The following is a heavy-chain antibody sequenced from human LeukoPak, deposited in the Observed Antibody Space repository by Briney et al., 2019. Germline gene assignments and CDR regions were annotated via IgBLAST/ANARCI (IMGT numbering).Heavy chain of an antibody. Sequence: GGSLRLSCAASGFTFSSYSMNWVRQAPGKGLEWVSSISSSSSYIYSADSVKGRFTISRDNAKNSLYLQMNSLRAEDTAVYYCAKQVPFDYWGQGTLVTVSS. V-gene: IGHV3-21*01. CDR3: AKQVPFDY. CDR1: GFTFSSYS. CDR2: ISSSSSYI. J-gene: IGHJ4*02.